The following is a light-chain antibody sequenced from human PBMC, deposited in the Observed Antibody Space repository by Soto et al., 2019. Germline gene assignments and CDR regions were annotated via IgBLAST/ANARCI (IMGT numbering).Light chain of an antibody. CDR2: GAS. Sequence: EIEMTQSPATLSVSPGERATLSCRASQSVSSNLAWYQQKPGQAPRLLIYGASTRATGIPARFSGSGSGTEFTLTISSLQSEDFAVYYCQQYNNWPWYTFGQGTKLEIK. CDR3: QQYNNWPWYT. J-gene: IGKJ2*01. CDR1: QSVSSN. V-gene: IGKV3-15*01.